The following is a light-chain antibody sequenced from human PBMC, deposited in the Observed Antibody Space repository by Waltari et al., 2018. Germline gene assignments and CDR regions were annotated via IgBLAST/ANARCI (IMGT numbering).Light chain of an antibody. CDR1: LSISNW. V-gene: IGKV1-12*01. Sequence: DIQMTPSPSSVSASVGDRVTITCRASLSISNWLTWYQQKPGKAPKLRIYAASTVQSGVPSRYGGKGSGTDFSLSIRVVQPEDVETYYCQQANTFPVTFGPETTVDV. J-gene: IGKJ3*01. CDR3: QQANTFPVT. CDR2: AAS.